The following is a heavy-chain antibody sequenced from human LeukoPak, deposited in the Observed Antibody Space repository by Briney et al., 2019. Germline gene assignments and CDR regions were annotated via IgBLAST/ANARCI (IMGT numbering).Heavy chain of an antibody. CDR2: IYSGGNT. V-gene: IGHV3-66*01. CDR1: GFTVSSNY. J-gene: IGHJ4*02. D-gene: IGHD3-9*01. Sequence: GGSLRLSCAASGFTVSSNYMSWVRQAPGKGLEWVSVIYSGGNTYYADSVKGRFTISRDNSKNTLYLQMNSLRAEDTAVYYCARALAPFDWLDYWGQGTLVTVSS. CDR3: ARALAPFDWLDY.